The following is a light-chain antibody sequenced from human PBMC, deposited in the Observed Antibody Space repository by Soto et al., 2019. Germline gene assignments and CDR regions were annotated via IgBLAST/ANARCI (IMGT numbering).Light chain of an antibody. J-gene: IGKJ4*02. CDR1: QSVGGW. V-gene: IGKV1-5*03. CDR3: QQYSAYPLT. Sequence: DIQMTQSPSTLSASVGDGVTITCRASQSVGGWLAWYQQKPGKAPNLLIYKVSALEGGVPSRFSGSGSGTEFSLTISSLQHDDFATYYCQQYSAYPLTFGGGTKVEVK. CDR2: KVS.